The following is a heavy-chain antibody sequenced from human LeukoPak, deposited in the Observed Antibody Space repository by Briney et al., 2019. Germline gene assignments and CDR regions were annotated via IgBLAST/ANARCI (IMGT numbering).Heavy chain of an antibody. CDR3: ASQPGSTAGFDI. D-gene: IGHD6-13*01. CDR2: SHYTGEA. J-gene: IGHJ3*02. CDR1: GVSGTNYY. Sequence: SETLSLTCTVSGVSGTNYYWSWVRPPPGKGLEWSDYSHYTGEANYNAYFRSRITISVDTSKSEFSLKLSSVTAEDTAVYYCASQPGSTAGFDIWGQGTTVIVSA. V-gene: IGHV4-59*08.